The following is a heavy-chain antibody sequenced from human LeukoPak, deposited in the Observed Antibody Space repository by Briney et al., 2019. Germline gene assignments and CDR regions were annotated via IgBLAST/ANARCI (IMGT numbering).Heavy chain of an antibody. J-gene: IGHJ6*02. Sequence: GGSLRLSCAAAGFSISSSEMKWVRQAPGKWLEWVSYISSSGSTIYYAESVKGRFTTSRDNANNSLYLQMNSLRAEDSAGYYCARDRGADVWGQGTTVTVSS. V-gene: IGHV3-48*03. CDR1: GFSISSSE. CDR3: ARDRGADV. D-gene: IGHD4/OR15-4a*01. CDR2: ISSSGSTI.